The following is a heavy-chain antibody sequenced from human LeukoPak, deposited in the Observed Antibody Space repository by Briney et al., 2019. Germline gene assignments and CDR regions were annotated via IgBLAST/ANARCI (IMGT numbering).Heavy chain of an antibody. J-gene: IGHJ4*02. CDR3: ARGVGHYGSGDFDY. V-gene: IGHV1-8*01. CDR1: GYTFTSYD. Sequence: WASVKVSCKSSGYTFTSYDINWVRQATGQGLEWMGWMNPNSGNTGYAQQFPGRVTLNRNTSISTAYMERSSLRSEDTAVYYCARGVGHYGSGDFDYWGQGTLVTLSS. CDR2: MNPNSGNT. D-gene: IGHD3-10*01.